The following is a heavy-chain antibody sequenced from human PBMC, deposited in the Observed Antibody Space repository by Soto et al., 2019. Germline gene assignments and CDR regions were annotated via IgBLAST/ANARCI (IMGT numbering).Heavy chain of an antibody. CDR2: ISYDGSNK. CDR1: GFTFSSYA. Sequence: PGGSLRLSCAASGFTFSSYAMHWVRQAPGKGLEWVAVISYDGSNKYYADSVKGRFTISRDNSKNTLYLQMNSLRAEDTAVYYCARAGQGDAFDIWGQGTMVTVSS. CDR3: ARAGQGDAFDI. J-gene: IGHJ3*02. V-gene: IGHV3-30-3*01.